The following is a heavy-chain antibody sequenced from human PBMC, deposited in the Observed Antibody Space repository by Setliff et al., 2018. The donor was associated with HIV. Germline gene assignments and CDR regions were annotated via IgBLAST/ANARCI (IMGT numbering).Heavy chain of an antibody. J-gene: IGHJ2*01. CDR1: GGSFSSYY. CDR2: INHSGTT. D-gene: IGHD7-27*01. Sequence: KASETLSLTCAVYGGSFSSYYWNWIRQPPGKGLEWIGEINHSGTTNYNSSLKSRVTMSVDTSTSQISLTLSSLTASDTAVYYCARDQRLPGVQPPYWYFDLWGRGTLVTVSS. CDR3: ARDQRLPGVQPPYWYFDL. V-gene: IGHV4-34*01.